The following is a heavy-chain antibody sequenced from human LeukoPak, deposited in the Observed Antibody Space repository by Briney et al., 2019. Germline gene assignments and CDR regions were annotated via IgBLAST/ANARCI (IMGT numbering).Heavy chain of an antibody. D-gene: IGHD6-6*01. CDR3: AKDRIASPPQGRFDP. Sequence: GGSLRLSCAASGFTFRSYAMNWVRQAPGKGLEWVSAISGSGDSTYYADSVKGRFTISRDNSQNTLYLQMNSLGAEDTAIYYCAKDRIASPPQGRFDPWGQGTLVTVSS. CDR1: GFTFRSYA. CDR2: ISGSGDST. V-gene: IGHV3-23*01. J-gene: IGHJ5*02.